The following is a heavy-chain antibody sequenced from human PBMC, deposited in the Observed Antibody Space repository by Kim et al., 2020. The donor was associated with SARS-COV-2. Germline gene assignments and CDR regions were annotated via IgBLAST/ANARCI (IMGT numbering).Heavy chain of an antibody. D-gene: IGHD2-15*01. V-gene: IGHV3-33*06. CDR3: AKERRKYCSGGSCHLEY. Sequence: KGRFTNSSDNSKNKLYLQMNNLGAEDTAVYYCAKERRKYCSGGSCHLEYWGQGTLVTVSS. J-gene: IGHJ4*02.